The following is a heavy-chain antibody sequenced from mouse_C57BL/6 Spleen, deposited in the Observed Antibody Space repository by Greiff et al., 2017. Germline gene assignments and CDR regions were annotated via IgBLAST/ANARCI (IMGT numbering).Heavy chain of an antibody. V-gene: IGHV1-64*01. CDR2: IHPNSGST. D-gene: IGHD2-4*01. CDR3: AIGGDYDVRAMDY. J-gene: IGHJ4*01. CDR1: GYTFTSYW. Sequence: QVQLQQPGTELVKPGASVKLSCKASGYTFTSYWMHWVKQRPGQGLEWIGMIHPNSGSTNYNEKFKSKATLTVDKSSSTAYMQLSSLTSEDSAVYYCAIGGDYDVRAMDYWGQGTSVTVSS.